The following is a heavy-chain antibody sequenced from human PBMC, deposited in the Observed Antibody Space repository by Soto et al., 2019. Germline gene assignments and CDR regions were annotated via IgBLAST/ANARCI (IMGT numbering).Heavy chain of an antibody. Sequence: EVQLLESGGGLVQPGGSLRLSCAASGFTFSSYTMSWVRQAPGKGLEWVSAISGSGGSTYYADSVKGRFPISRDNSKNSLYLQMNSLRAEDTAVYYCYRGYRYGYDAFDIWGQGTMVTVSS. CDR3: YRGYRYGYDAFDI. V-gene: IGHV3-23*01. CDR1: GFTFSSYT. J-gene: IGHJ3*02. CDR2: ISGSGGST. D-gene: IGHD5-18*01.